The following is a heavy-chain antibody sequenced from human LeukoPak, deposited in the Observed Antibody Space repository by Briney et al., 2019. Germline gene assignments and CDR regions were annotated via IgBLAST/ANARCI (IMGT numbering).Heavy chain of an antibody. CDR3: AKDLSNSHRFYFDY. V-gene: IGHV3-21*04. CDR1: GFTFSHYS. CDR2: ISSSSSYI. D-gene: IGHD5-18*01. J-gene: IGHJ4*01. Sequence: GGSLRLSCAASGFTFSHYSMNWVRQAPGKGLEWVSSISSSSSYIYYADSVKGRFTISRDNSRNTLSLQVNSLRVEDTAVYYCAKDLSNSHRFYFDYWGHGTLVTVSS.